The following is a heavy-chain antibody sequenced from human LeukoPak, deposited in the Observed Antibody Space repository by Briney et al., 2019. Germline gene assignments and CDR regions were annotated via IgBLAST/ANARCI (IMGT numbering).Heavy chain of an antibody. J-gene: IGHJ5*02. D-gene: IGHD5-18*01. CDR1: GASISSYY. V-gene: IGHV4-59*01. CDR3: ARDGYSYDLRWFDP. CDR2: IYYSGST. Sequence: SETLSLTCTVSGASISSYYWSWIRQPPGKGLEWIGYIYYSGSTNYNPSLKSRVTISVDTSKNQFSLKLSSVTAADTAVYYCARDGYSYDLRWFDPWGQGTLVTVSS.